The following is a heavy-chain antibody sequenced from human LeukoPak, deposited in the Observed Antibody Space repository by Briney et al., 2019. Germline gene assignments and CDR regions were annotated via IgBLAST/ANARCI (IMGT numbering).Heavy chain of an antibody. Sequence: SETLSLTCTVSGGSISTYYWSWIRQPPGKGLEWIGYIFYSGSTNYNPSLKSRVTISVDTSKNQFSLNLSSVTAADTAVYYCARGVVIAPQTFDYWGQGTLVTVSS. CDR1: GGSISTYY. V-gene: IGHV4-59*01. D-gene: IGHD2-21*01. CDR3: ARGVVIAPQTFDY. J-gene: IGHJ4*02. CDR2: IFYSGST.